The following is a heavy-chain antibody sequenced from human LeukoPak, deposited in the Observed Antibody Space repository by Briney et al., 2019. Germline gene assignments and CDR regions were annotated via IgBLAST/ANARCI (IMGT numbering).Heavy chain of an antibody. CDR3: ATPAAGPGAEYSLY. Sequence: PGGSLRLSCAASGFTFSSYAMSWVRQAPGKGLEWVSAIVGSGGSANYADSVKGRFTTSRDNAKNSLDLQMNSLKVEDTAVYYCATPAAGPGAEYSLYWGQGTLVIVSS. CDR1: GFTFSSYA. J-gene: IGHJ1*01. CDR2: IVGSGGSA. D-gene: IGHD6-13*01. V-gene: IGHV3-23*01.